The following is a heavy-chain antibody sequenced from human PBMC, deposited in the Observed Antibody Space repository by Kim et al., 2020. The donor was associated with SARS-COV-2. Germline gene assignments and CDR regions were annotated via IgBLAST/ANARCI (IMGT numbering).Heavy chain of an antibody. V-gene: IGHV4-34*01. CDR2: INHSGST. CDR1: GGSVSGYY. D-gene: IGHD6-19*01. J-gene: IGHJ6*02. CDR3: ARGCSSGNYSDYNYYGMDV. Sequence: SETLSLTCAVYGGSVSGYYWSWIRQSPGKGLEWIGEINHSGSTYYNPSLNSRVTISIDTSKSQFSLKLNSVTAADTAMYYCARGCSSGNYSDYNYYGMDVWGQGTMVTVSS.